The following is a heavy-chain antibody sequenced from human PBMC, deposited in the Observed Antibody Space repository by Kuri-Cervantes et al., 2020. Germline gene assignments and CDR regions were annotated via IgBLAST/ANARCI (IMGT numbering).Heavy chain of an antibody. J-gene: IGHJ6*02. CDR2: ISSSSSYI. D-gene: IGHD3-10*01. Sequence: GGSLRLSCAVSGFTFSNYAMNWVRQAPGKWLEWVSSISSSSSYIYYADSVKGRFTVSRDNAKNSLYLQMNSLRAEDTAVYYCARSAMVRGVWIWDGMDVWGQGTTVTVSS. CDR3: ARSAMVRGVWIWDGMDV. CDR1: GFTFSNYA. V-gene: IGHV3-21*01.